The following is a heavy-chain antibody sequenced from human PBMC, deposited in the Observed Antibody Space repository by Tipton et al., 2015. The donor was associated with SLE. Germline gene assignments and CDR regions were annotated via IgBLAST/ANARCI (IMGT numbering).Heavy chain of an antibody. CDR1: GYTFTGYY. CDR3: ASQFLEWLNDAFDI. CDR2: INPNSGGT. V-gene: IGHV1-2*06. J-gene: IGHJ3*02. Sequence: QLVQSGAEVKKPGASVKVSCKASGYTFTGYYMHWVRQAPGQGLEWMGRINPNSGGTNYAQKFQGRVTITADESTSTAYMELSSLRSEDTAVYYCASQFLEWLNDAFDIWGQGTMVTVSS. D-gene: IGHD3-3*01.